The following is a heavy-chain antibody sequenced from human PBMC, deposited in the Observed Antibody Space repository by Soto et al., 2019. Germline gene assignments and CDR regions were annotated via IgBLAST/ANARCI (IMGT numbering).Heavy chain of an antibody. CDR1: GYTFTSYG. V-gene: IGHV1-18*04. CDR3: ARGGIMITFGGVIARAHLDY. Sequence: ASVKVSCKASGYTFTSYGISWMRQAPGQGLEWMGWISAYNGNTNYAQKLQGRVTMTTDTSTSTAYMELRSLRSDDTAVYYCARGGIMITFGGVIARAHLDYWGQGTLVTISS. J-gene: IGHJ4*02. D-gene: IGHD3-16*02. CDR2: ISAYNGNT.